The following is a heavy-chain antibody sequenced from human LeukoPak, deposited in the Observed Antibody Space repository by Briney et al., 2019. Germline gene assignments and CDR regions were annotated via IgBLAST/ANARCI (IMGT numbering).Heavy chain of an antibody. D-gene: IGHD1-26*01. CDR1: GGSISSSSYY. J-gene: IGHJ4*02. CDR2: IYYSGNT. V-gene: IGHV4-39*02. Sequence: PSETLSLSCTVSGGSISSSSYYWGWIRQPPGKGLEWIGSIYYSGNTYYNPSLKSRVTIFVDTSKSHFSLKLTSVTAADTAVYYCARLVGATDYFDYWGQGTLVTVSS. CDR3: ARLVGATDYFDY.